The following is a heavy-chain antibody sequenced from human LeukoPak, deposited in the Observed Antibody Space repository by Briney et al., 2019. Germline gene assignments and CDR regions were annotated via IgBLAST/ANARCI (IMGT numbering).Heavy chain of an antibody. J-gene: IGHJ4*02. CDR2: ISSTSGYI. CDR1: GFTFSSYS. V-gene: IGHV3-21*01. Sequence: GGSLRLSCAASGFTFSSYSMNWVRQAPGKGLEWVSSISSTSGYIYYADSVKGRFTISRDNSKNTLYLQMNSLRAEDTAVYYCAKGDYYDSSGNDYWGQGTLVTVSS. D-gene: IGHD3-22*01. CDR3: AKGDYYDSSGNDY.